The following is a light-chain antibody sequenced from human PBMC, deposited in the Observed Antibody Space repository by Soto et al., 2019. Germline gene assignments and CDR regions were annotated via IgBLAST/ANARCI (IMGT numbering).Light chain of an antibody. CDR2: DIS. V-gene: IGKV3-11*01. Sequence: EIVLTQSPATLSLSPGERATLSCWASQSVRSYFGWYQQKSGQAPRLLIYDISNRATGIPVRFSGIGSGTDFALTISSREPEEFAVYYCQQRSVWPLTLGGETKVEI. CDR1: QSVRSY. CDR3: QQRSVWPLT. J-gene: IGKJ4*01.